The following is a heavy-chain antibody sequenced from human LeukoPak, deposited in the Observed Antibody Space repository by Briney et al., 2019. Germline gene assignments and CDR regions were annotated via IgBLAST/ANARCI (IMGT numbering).Heavy chain of an antibody. CDR3: ARQASGYDV. Sequence: GESLKISCKASGYSFTSQWIAWVRQMPGKGLEWMGIIYPGDSDTRYSPSFQGQVTISANKSISTAYLQWSSLKASDTAMFYCARQASGYDVWGQGTLVTVSS. D-gene: IGHD5-12*01. CDR2: IYPGDSDT. V-gene: IGHV5-51*01. CDR1: GYSFTSQW. J-gene: IGHJ4*02.